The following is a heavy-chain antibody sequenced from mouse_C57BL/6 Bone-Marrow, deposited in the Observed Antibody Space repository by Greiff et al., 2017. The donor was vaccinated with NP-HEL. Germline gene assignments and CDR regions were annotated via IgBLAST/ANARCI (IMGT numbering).Heavy chain of an antibody. V-gene: IGHV1-55*01. CDR3: ARGGYFDY. CDR1: GYTFTSYW. J-gene: IGHJ2*01. Sequence: VKLQESGAELVKPGASVKMSCKASGYTFTSYWITWVKQRPGQGLEWIGDIYPGSGSTNYNEKFKSKATLTVDTSSSTAYMQLSSLTSEDSAVYYCARGGYFDYWGQGTTLTVSS. CDR2: IYPGSGST.